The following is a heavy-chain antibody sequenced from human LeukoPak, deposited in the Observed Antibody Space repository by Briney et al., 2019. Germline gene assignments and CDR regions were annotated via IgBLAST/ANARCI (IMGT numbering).Heavy chain of an antibody. Sequence: SVKVSCKASGGTFSSYAISWVRQAPGQGLEWMGRIIPILGIANYAQKFQGRVTITADKSTSTAYMELSSLRSEDTAVYYCARNSGFTYYYYYGMDVWGQGTTATVSS. CDR3: ARNSGFTYYYYYGMDV. J-gene: IGHJ6*02. CDR2: IIPILGIA. D-gene: IGHD3-22*01. CDR1: GGTFSSYA. V-gene: IGHV1-69*04.